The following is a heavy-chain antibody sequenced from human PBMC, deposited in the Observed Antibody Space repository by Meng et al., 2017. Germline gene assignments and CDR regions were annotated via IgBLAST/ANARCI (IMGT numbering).Heavy chain of an antibody. CDR2: IYYSGST. Sequence: ETLSLTCTVSGGSISSYYWSWIRQPPGKGLEWIGYIYYSGSTNYNPSLKSRVTISVDTSKNQFSLKLSSVTAADTAVYYCARGRRPNWFDPWGQGTLVTVSS. D-gene: IGHD5-24*01. CDR3: ARGRRPNWFDP. J-gene: IGHJ5*02. CDR1: GGSISSYY. V-gene: IGHV4-59*01.